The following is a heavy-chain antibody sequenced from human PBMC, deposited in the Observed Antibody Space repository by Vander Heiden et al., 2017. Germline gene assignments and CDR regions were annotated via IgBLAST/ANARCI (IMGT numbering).Heavy chain of an antibody. V-gene: IGHV1-18*01. J-gene: IGHJ4*02. CDR1: GYTFTSYG. CDR2: ISAYNGNT. D-gene: IGHD3-16*02. CDR3: ARRGIYDYVWGSYRYYFDY. Sequence: QVQLVQSGAEVKKPGASVKVSCKASGYTFTSYGISWVRQAPGQGIEWMGWISAYNGNTNYAQKLQGRVTMTTDTSTSTAYMELRSLRSDDTAVYYCARRGIYDYVWGSYRYYFDYWGQGTLVTVSS.